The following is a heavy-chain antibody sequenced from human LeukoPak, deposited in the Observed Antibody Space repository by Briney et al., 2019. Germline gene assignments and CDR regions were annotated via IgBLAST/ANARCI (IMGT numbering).Heavy chain of an antibody. J-gene: IGHJ4*02. CDR1: GGSISSYY. Sequence: SETLSLTCTVSGGSISSYYWSWIRQPAGKGLEWIGEINHSGSTNYNPSLKSRVTISVDTSKNQFSLKLSSVTAADTAVYYCARGGYDSSGYSLAYYFDYWGQGTLVTVSS. V-gene: IGHV4-34*01. D-gene: IGHD3-22*01. CDR2: INHSGST. CDR3: ARGGYDSSGYSLAYYFDY.